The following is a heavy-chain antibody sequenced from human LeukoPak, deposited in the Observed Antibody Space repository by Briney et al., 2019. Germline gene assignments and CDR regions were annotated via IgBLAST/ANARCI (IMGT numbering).Heavy chain of an antibody. V-gene: IGHV3-74*01. D-gene: IGHD5-24*01. CDR2: IKGDGSFT. CDR3: VRDGDVFNFDY. CDR1: GFTFSSCW. J-gene: IGHJ4*02. Sequence: PGGSLRLSCVASGFTFSSCWMHWVRQAPGKGLVWVARIKGDGSFTNYADSVNGRFTISRDNVKNTLYLHMHGLRADDTALNYCVRDGDVFNFDYWGQGNLVTVSS.